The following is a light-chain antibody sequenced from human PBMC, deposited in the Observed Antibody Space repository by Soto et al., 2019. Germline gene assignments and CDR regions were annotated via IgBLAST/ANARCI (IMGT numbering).Light chain of an antibody. CDR1: SSDVGAYNY. CDR3: SSYTGSSPLYV. CDR2: DVS. J-gene: IGLJ1*01. Sequence: QSVLTQPASVSGSPGQSITISCTGTSSDVGAYNYVSWYQQHPGKAPKLMIYDVSNRPSGVSNRFSGSKSGNTASLPISGLQAEDEADYYCSSYTGSSPLYVFGTGTKVTVL. V-gene: IGLV2-14*01.